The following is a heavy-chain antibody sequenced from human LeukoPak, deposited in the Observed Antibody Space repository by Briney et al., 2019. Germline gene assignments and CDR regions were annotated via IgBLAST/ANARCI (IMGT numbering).Heavy chain of an antibody. CDR2: TNPNSGDS. CDR1: GYTFTNYD. V-gene: IGHV1-8*01. J-gene: IGHJ4*02. CDR3: ARFSPNENHGDYGFDY. D-gene: IGHD4-17*01. Sequence: ASVKVSCKASGYTFTNYDINWVRQTTGQGLQWIGWTNPNSGDSGYAQELQGRVTMTRDTSISTAYMELSSLTSEDTALYFCARFSPNENHGDYGFDYWGQGTPVTVSS.